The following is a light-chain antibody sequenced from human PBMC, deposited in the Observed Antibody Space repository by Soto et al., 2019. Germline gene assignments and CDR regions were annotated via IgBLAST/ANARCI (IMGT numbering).Light chain of an antibody. CDR1: QSVSIW. V-gene: IGKV1-5*01. Sequence: DIQMTQSPSTLSASVGDRVTITCRASQSVSIWLAWYQQKPGKAPRLLIYDAASLKTGVPSRFSGSGSGTNFTLTIADLQPEDIATYYCQQYDNLPLTFGGGTNVQIK. CDR3: QQYDNLPLT. J-gene: IGKJ4*01. CDR2: DAA.